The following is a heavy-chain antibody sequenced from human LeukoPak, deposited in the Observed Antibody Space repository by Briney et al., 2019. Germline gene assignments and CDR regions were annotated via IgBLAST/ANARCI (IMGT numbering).Heavy chain of an antibody. CDR1: GYTFTSYG. CDR3: ARYVDTAMGGWFDP. Sequence: ASVKVSCKASGYTFTSYGISWVRQAPGQGLEWMGWINPNSGGTNYAQKFQGRVTMTRDTSISTAYMELSRLRSDDTAVYYCARYVDTAMGGWFDPWGQGTLVTVSS. CDR2: INPNSGGT. J-gene: IGHJ5*02. V-gene: IGHV1-2*02. D-gene: IGHD5-18*01.